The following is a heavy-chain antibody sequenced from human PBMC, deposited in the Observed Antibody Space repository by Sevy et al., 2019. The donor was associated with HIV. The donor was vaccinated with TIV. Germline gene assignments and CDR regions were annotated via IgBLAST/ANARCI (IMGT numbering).Heavy chain of an antibody. CDR3: AKDVVGGYYDSSGYSDH. J-gene: IGHJ4*02. Sequence: GGSLRLSCAASGFTFTEFVMSWVRQSPGKGLECVSTINSGGGSTYYADSVKGRFTISRDNSQNTLDLQMNSLRAEDTAVYYCAKDVVGGYYDSSGYSDHWGQGTLVTVSS. CDR2: INSGGGST. CDR1: GFTFTEFV. V-gene: IGHV3-23*01. D-gene: IGHD3-22*01.